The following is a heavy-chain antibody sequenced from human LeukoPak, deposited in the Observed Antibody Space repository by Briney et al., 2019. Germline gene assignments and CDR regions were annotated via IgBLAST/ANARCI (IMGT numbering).Heavy chain of an antibody. J-gene: IGHJ4*02. CDR3: AKGLIAAALAYDY. D-gene: IGHD6-13*01. CDR2: ISYDGSNK. CDR1: GFTFSSYA. V-gene: IGHV3-30-3*01. Sequence: GGSLRLSCAASGFTFSSYAMRWVRQAPGKGLEWVAVISYDGSNKYYADSVKGRFTISRDNSKSTLYLQMNSLRAEDTAVYYCAKGLIAAALAYDYWGQGTLVTVSS.